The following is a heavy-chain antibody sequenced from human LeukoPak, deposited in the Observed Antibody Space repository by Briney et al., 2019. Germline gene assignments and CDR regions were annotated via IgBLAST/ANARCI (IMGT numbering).Heavy chain of an antibody. CDR1: GFTFDDYT. CDR2: ISCDGGST. Sequence: GGSLRLSCAASGFTFDDYTMQWVGQAPGKGVGGVSLISCDGGSTYYADSVKGRFTISRDNSKTSLYLQMNSLRTEDTALYYCAKDFGDGCNFHYFDYWGQGTLVTVSS. CDR3: AKDFGDGCNFHYFDY. V-gene: IGHV3-43*01. J-gene: IGHJ4*02. D-gene: IGHD5-24*01.